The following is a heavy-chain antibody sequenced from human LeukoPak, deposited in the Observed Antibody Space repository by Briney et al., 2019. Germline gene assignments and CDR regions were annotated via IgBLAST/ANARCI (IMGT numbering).Heavy chain of an antibody. Sequence: ASVKVSCKASGGTFSSYAISWVRQAPGQGLEWMGGIIPIFGTANYAQKFQGRVTITADESTSTAYVELSSLRSEDTAVYYCARVTAEAGAGYRNSYYFDYWGQGTLVTVSS. CDR3: ARVTAEAGAGYRNSYYFDY. V-gene: IGHV1-69*13. J-gene: IGHJ4*02. D-gene: IGHD3-16*02. CDR1: GGTFSSYA. CDR2: IIPIFGTA.